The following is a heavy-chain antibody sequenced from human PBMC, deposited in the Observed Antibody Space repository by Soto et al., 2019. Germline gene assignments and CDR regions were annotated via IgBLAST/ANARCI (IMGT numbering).Heavy chain of an antibody. CDR3: ARLLGLEAGSGSYYNDHYYYYGMDV. V-gene: IGHV5-10-1*01. CDR1: GYSFTSYW. Sequence: PGESLKISCKGSGYSFTSYWISWVRQMPGKGLEWMGRIDPSDSYTNYRPSFQGHVSISADKSISTAYLQWSSLKASDTAMYYCARLLGLEAGSGSYYNDHYYYYGMDVWGQGTTVTVSS. CDR2: IDPSDSYT. D-gene: IGHD3-10*01. J-gene: IGHJ6*02.